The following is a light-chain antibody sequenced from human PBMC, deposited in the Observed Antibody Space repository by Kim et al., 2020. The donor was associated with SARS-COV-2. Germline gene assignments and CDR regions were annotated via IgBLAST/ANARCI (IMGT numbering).Light chain of an antibody. J-gene: IGKJ3*01. CDR2: AAS. V-gene: IGKV1-27*01. Sequence: APVGARVTVTCRASQYIRDYLAWYQQKPGKVPKLLIYAASTLQSGVPSRFSGSGSGTDFTLTISSLQPEDVATYYCQKYNNAPFTFGPGTKVDIK. CDR3: QKYNNAPFT. CDR1: QYIRDY.